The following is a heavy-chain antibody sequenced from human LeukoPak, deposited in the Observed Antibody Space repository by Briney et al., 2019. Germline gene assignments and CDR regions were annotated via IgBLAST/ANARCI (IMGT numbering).Heavy chain of an antibody. J-gene: IGHJ5*02. V-gene: IGHV1-18*04. CDR1: GYTFTSYG. Sequence: GASVKVSCKASGYTFTSYGISWVRQAPGQGLEWMGWTSAYNGNTNYAQKLQGRVTMTTDTSTSTAYMELRSLRSDDTAVYYCARDKAQYQLLFMEYNWFDPWGQGTLVTVSS. CDR3: ARDKAQYQLLFMEYNWFDP. CDR2: TSAYNGNT. D-gene: IGHD2-2*01.